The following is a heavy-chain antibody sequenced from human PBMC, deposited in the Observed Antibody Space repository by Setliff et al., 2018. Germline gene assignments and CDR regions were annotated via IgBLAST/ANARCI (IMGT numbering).Heavy chain of an antibody. Sequence: GASVKVSCKASGYNFSSYGISYGITWVRQAPGQGLEWMGIINPSGGSTSYAQKFQGRVTMTRNTSISTAYMEPSSLRSEDTAVYYCARGKRRYNWNDVPDYWGQGTLVTVSS. J-gene: IGHJ4*02. CDR2: INPSGGST. V-gene: IGHV1-8*01. D-gene: IGHD1-1*01. CDR3: ARGKRRYNWNDVPDY. CDR1: GYNFSSYG.